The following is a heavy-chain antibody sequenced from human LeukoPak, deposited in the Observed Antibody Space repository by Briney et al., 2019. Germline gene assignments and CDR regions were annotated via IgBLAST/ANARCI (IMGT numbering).Heavy chain of an antibody. CDR3: ARTPSGSPEYAFDI. Sequence: ASVKVSCKASGYTFTGYYMHWVRQAPGQGLEWMGWINPNSGGTNYAQKFQGWATMTRDTSISTAYMELSRLRSDDTAVYYCARTPSGSPEYAFDIWGQGTMVTVSS. D-gene: IGHD1-26*01. V-gene: IGHV1-2*04. CDR2: INPNSGGT. CDR1: GYTFTGYY. J-gene: IGHJ3*02.